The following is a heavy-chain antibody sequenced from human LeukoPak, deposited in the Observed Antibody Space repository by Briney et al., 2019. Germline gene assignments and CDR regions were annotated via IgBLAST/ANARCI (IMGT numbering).Heavy chain of an antibody. D-gene: IGHD3-16*01. CDR2: ISDSGVTA. CDR1: GFTFSNYA. Sequence: PGGSLRLSCVVSGFTFSNYAMSWVRQAPGQGLDWVSAISDSGVTAYYADSVKGRFTISRDNSKSTLYLQMSSLRAEDTAVYYCANLNAPYWGNFDYWGQGTLVTVSS. CDR3: ANLNAPYWGNFDY. J-gene: IGHJ4*02. V-gene: IGHV3-23*01.